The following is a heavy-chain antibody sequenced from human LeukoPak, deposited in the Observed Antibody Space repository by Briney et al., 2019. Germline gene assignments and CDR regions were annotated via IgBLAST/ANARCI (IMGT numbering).Heavy chain of an antibody. J-gene: IGHJ6*02. Sequence: ASVKVSCKASGYTFTSYYMHWVRQAPGQGLEWMGIINPSGGSTSYAQKFQGRVSMTRDTSTSTVYMDLSSLRSEDTAVYYCARALYYSGSGSYSGYYGMDVWGQGTTVTVSS. V-gene: IGHV1-46*01. CDR2: INPSGGST. D-gene: IGHD3-10*01. CDR1: GYTFTSYY. CDR3: ARALYYSGSGSYSGYYGMDV.